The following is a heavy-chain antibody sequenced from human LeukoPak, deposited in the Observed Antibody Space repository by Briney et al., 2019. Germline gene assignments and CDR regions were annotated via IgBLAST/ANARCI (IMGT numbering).Heavy chain of an antibody. V-gene: IGHV4-39*01. CDR3: ARRGQAAGSKGAFDY. J-gene: IGHJ4*02. CDR2: IDYSGTT. CDR1: GGSISSGSYY. D-gene: IGHD6-13*01. Sequence: SETLSLTCTVSGGSISSGSYYWGWIRQPPGKGLEWMGSIDYSGTTYYNPSLKSRVTISVDTSKNQFSLKLSSVTAADTALYYCARRGQAAGSKGAFDYWGQGTLVTVSS.